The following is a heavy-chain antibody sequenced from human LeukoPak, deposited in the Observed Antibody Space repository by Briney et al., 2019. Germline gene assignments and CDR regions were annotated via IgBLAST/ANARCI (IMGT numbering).Heavy chain of an antibody. CDR3: ARDSPRRWLRRDAFDI. Sequence: ASVKVSCKASGYTFTSYAMHWVRQAPGQRLEWMGWINAGNGNTKYSQEFQGRVTITRDTSASTAYMELSSLRSEDTAVYYCARDSPRRWLRRDAFDIWGQGTMVTVSS. V-gene: IGHV1-3*03. J-gene: IGHJ3*02. D-gene: IGHD5-24*01. CDR1: GYTFTSYA. CDR2: INAGNGNT.